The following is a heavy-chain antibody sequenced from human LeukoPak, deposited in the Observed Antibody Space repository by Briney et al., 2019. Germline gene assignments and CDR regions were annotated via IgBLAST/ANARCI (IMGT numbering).Heavy chain of an antibody. V-gene: IGHV3-11*06. J-gene: IGHJ4*02. CDR1: GFTFSDYY. CDR3: ARGAEMATTTPFDY. CDR2: ISSSSSYT. Sequence: GGSLRLSCAASGFTFSDYYMSWIRQAPGKGLEWVSYISSSSSYTNYADSVKGRFTISRDNAKNSLYLQMNSLRAEDTAVYYCARGAEMATTTPFDYWGQGTLVTVSS. D-gene: IGHD5-24*01.